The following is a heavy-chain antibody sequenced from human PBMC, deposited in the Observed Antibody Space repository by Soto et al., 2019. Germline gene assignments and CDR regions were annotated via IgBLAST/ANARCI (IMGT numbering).Heavy chain of an antibody. D-gene: IGHD4-17*01. Sequence: GASVKVSCKASGGTFSSYTISWVRQAPGQGLEWMGRIIPILGIANYAQKFQGRVTITADKSTSTAYMELSSLRSEDTAVYYCERDAWVTTPNNNFQHWGQGTLVTVS. CDR2: IIPILGIA. CDR1: GGTFSSYT. J-gene: IGHJ1*01. CDR3: ERDAWVTTPNNNFQH. V-gene: IGHV1-69*04.